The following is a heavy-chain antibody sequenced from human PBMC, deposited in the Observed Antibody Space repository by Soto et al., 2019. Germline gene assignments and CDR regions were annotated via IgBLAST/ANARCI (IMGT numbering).Heavy chain of an antibody. V-gene: IGHV1-3*01. Sequence: ASVKVSCKASGYTFTSYAMHWVRQAPGQRLEWMGWINAGNGNTKYSQKFQGRVTITRDTSASTAYMELSSLRSEDTAVYYCARIYEEYWYFDLWGRGTLVTVSS. CDR3: ARIYEEYWYFDL. J-gene: IGHJ2*01. CDR2: INAGNGNT. D-gene: IGHD3-22*01. CDR1: GYTFTSYA.